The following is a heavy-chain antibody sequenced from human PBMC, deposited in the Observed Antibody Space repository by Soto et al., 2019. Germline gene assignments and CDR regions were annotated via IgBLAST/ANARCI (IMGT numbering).Heavy chain of an antibody. V-gene: IGHV4-31*11. Sequence: PSETLSLTCAVSGGSISSGGNYWSWIRQHPGKGLEWIGYIYYSGSTYYNPSLKSRVTISVDTSKNQFSLKLNSVTAADTAVYYCARARMVRGVIYYYGMDVWGQGTTVTVS. D-gene: IGHD3-10*01. J-gene: IGHJ6*02. CDR3: ARARMVRGVIYYYGMDV. CDR2: IYYSGST. CDR1: GGSISSGGNY.